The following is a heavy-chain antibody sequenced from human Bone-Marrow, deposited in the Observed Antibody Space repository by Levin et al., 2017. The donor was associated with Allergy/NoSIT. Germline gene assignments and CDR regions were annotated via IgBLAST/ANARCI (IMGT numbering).Heavy chain of an antibody. D-gene: IGHD3-22*01. V-gene: IGHV1-18*01. CDR3: ARCSFSALYYYDSSGYWRLNWFDP. J-gene: IGHJ5*02. CDR2: ISGYNGNT. CDR1: GYTFTSYG. Sequence: ASVKVSCKASGYTFTSYGITWVRQAPGQGLEWMGWISGYNGNTNYAQKLQGRVTMTTDTSTNTAYMELRSLRSDDTAVYYCARCSFSALYYYDSSGYWRLNWFDPWGQGTLVTVSS.